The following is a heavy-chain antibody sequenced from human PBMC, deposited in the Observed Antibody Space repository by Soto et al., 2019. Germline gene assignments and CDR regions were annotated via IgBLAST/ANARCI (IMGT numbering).Heavy chain of an antibody. V-gene: IGHV1-18*01. CDR3: AKGPPTIFGVVTNDY. Sequence: ASVKVSCKASGYTFTSYGISWVRQAPGQGLEWMGWISAYNGNTNYAQKLQGRVTMTTDTSTSTAYMELRSLRSDDTAVYYCAKGPPTIFGVVTNDYWGQGTLVTVSS. CDR1: GYTFTSYG. J-gene: IGHJ4*02. CDR2: ISAYNGNT. D-gene: IGHD3-3*01.